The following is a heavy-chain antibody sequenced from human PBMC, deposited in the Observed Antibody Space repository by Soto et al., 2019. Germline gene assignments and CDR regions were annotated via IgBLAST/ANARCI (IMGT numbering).Heavy chain of an antibody. V-gene: IGHV5-51*01. Sequence: GESLKISCQGSGYSFTSYWIGWVRQMPGKGLEWMGIIYPADSDTRYSPSFQGQVTISRDDSKSIAYLQMDSLKTEDTAVYYCTRVSFSVINYDFWSGSKIENWFDPWGQGTLVTVSS. CDR1: GYSFTSYW. CDR3: TRVSFSVINYDFWSGSKIENWFDP. CDR2: IYPADSDT. J-gene: IGHJ5*02. D-gene: IGHD3-3*01.